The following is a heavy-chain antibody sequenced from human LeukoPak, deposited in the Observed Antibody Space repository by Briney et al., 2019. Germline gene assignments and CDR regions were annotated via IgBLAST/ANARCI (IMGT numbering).Heavy chain of an antibody. J-gene: IGHJ6*02. D-gene: IGHD6-13*01. CDR2: ISWNSGSI. CDR1: GFTFDDYA. CDR3: AKGRIAAAGTPLDV. Sequence: GRSLRLSCAASGFTFDDYAMHWVRQAPGKGLEWVSGISWNSGSIGYADSVKGRFTISRDNAKNSLYLQMNSLRAEDTALYYCAKGRIAAAGTPLDVWGQGTTVTVSS. V-gene: IGHV3-9*01.